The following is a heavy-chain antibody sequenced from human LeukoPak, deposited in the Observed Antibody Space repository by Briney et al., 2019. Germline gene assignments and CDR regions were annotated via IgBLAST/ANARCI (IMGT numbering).Heavy chain of an antibody. CDR3: ARHEDSSAYYSQGFDY. CDR1: GTSFTNYW. V-gene: IGHV5-51*01. D-gene: IGHD3-22*01. Sequence: GESLKSSGRGFGTSFTNYWTGGGRQMPGKGLEWMGIIYPGDSDTRYSPSFQGQVTFSADKSISTAYLQWSGLKASDTAMYYCARHEDSSAYYSQGFDYWGQGTLVTVSS. J-gene: IGHJ4*02. CDR2: IYPGDSDT.